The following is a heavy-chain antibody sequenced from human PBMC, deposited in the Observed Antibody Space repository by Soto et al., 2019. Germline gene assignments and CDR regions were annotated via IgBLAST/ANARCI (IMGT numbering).Heavy chain of an antibody. Sequence: SETLSRTCTFSGGSISSGGYYWSWIRQHPGKGLEWIGYIYYSGSTYYNPSLKSRVTISVDTSKNQFSLKLSSVTAADTAVYFCARGRYCLTGRCFPNWFDSWGQGALVTVSS. CDR2: IYYSGST. V-gene: IGHV4-31*03. D-gene: IGHD7-27*01. J-gene: IGHJ5*01. CDR1: GGSISSGGYY. CDR3: ARGRYCLTGRCFPNWFDS.